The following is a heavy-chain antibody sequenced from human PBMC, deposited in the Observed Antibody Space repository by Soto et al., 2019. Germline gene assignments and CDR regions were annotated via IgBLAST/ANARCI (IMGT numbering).Heavy chain of an antibody. CDR3: AREIPLYCSSTSCRAGDFDY. CDR2: TYYRSKWYN. J-gene: IGHJ4*02. V-gene: IGHV6-1*01. CDR1: GDSVSSNSAA. D-gene: IGHD2-2*01. Sequence: SQTLSLTCVISGDSVSSNSAAWNWIRQSPSRGLEWLGRTYYRSKWYNDYAVSVKSRITINPDTSKNQFSLQLNSVTPEDTAVYYCAREIPLYCSSTSCRAGDFDYWGQGTLVTSPQ.